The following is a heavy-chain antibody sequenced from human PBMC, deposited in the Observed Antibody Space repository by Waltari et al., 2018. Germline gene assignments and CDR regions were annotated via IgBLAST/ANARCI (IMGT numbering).Heavy chain of an antibody. D-gene: IGHD5-18*01. CDR2: IKQEGSEK. CDR1: GFTFSNYW. CDR3: GRDRGYGQSDS. V-gene: IGHV3-7*03. Sequence: EVQLVESGGGLVQPGGSLRLSCAASGFTFSNYWMSWVRQAPGKGLEWVANIKQEGSEKDYVDSVKDRFTISRDNAKNSLYLQMNSLRAEDTAVYYCGRDRGYGQSDSWGQGTLVTVSS. J-gene: IGHJ4*02.